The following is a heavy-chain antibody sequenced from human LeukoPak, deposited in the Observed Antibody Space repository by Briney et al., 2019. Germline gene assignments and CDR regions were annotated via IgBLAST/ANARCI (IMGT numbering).Heavy chain of an antibody. CDR1: GFRSTTYW. CDR3: ARRRNYYYGMDV. Sequence: GESLKISCKGSGFRSTTYWLAWVRQKPGKGLEWMGIIYPGDSDTRYSPSFQGQVTISADKSISTAYLQWSSLKASDTAMYYCARRRNYYYGMDVWGQGTTVTVSS. J-gene: IGHJ6*02. CDR2: IYPGDSDT. V-gene: IGHV5-51*01.